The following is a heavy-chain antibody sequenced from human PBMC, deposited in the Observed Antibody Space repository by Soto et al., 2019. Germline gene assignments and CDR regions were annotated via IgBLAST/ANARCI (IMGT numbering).Heavy chain of an antibody. D-gene: IGHD3-22*01. CDR3: TRPSSGYYHDAFDI. J-gene: IGHJ3*02. V-gene: IGHV1-69*01. CDR2: IVPVFGTP. CDR1: GGSFPSDT. Sequence: QVQLMQSGGEAKKPGSSVKVSCKASGGSFPSDTISWVRQAPGQGLEWLGGIVPVFGTPNHAQKFQGRVTISADGSTNTAYMELTSLRPEDTAVYYCTRPSSGYYHDAFDIWGQGTLVTVSS.